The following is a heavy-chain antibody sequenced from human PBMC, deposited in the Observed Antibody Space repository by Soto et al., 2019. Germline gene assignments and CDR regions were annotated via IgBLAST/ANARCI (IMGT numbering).Heavy chain of an antibody. D-gene: IGHD2-15*01. J-gene: IGHJ4*02. CDR2: ISYDGSHK. CDR3: AKDGAPRYCSSSSCHPAGAY. V-gene: IGHV3-30*18. Sequence: QVQLVQSGGGVVQPGRSLRLPCAGSGFTFSNYGSHWVRQAPAKGLVWVAVISYDGSHKYYADSVKGRFTISRDNSINMLYLQMNSLRAEDTAVYYCAKDGAPRYCSSSSCHPAGAYWGQGTLVTVSS. CDR1: GFTFSNYG.